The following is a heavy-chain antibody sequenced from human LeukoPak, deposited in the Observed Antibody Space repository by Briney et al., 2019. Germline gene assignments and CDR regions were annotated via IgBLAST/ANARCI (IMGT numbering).Heavy chain of an antibody. CDR2: IKSKTDGGTI. D-gene: IGHD1-26*01. J-gene: IGHJ4*02. CDR3: TSSGSSGAGDFDF. V-gene: IGHV3-15*01. CDR1: GXTLSNAW. Sequence: GGSLRLSCAASGXTLSNAWMTWVRQAPGEGLEWVVRIKSKTDGGTIDYAAPVQGRFTISRDESKKSLYLQMNSLKTEDAGVYYCTSSGSSGAGDFDFWGQGTLVTVSS.